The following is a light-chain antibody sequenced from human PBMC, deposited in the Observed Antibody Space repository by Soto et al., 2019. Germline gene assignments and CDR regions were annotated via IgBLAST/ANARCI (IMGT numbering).Light chain of an antibody. J-gene: IGKJ5*01. CDR2: AAS. CDR3: QQLNSSPLA. V-gene: IGKV1-9*01. Sequence: SPSSLSASVGDRVTITCRASQGVSSYLAWYQQKPGKAPKLLIYAASALQSGVPSRFSGGGSGTDFTLTISSLQPEDFATYSCQQLNSSPLAFGQGTRLEIK. CDR1: QGVSSY.